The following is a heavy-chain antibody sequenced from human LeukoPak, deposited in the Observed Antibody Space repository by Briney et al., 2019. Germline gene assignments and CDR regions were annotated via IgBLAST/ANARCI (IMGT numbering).Heavy chain of an antibody. J-gene: IGHJ3*02. D-gene: IGHD2-2*01. Sequence: GGSLRLSCATSGFSFSNYGMHWVRQAPGKGLEWVAVIWNDGTYKYYADSVKGRFTISRDNSKNTLYLQMNSLRVEDTAVYYCARDGPFYCSSTSCYDGYAFDIWGQGTMVTVSS. CDR2: IWNDGTYK. V-gene: IGHV3-33*01. CDR1: GFSFSNYG. CDR3: ARDGPFYCSSTSCYDGYAFDI.